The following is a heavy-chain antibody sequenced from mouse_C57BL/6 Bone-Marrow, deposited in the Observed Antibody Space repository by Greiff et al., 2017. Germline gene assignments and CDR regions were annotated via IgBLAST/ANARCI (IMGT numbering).Heavy chain of an antibody. CDR2: IYPGSGNT. CDR3: SRVEWLLPYYLDY. Sequence: QVQLQQSGAELVRPGASVKLSCKASGYTFTDYYINWVRQRPGQGLEWIARIYPGSGNTYYNEKFKGKATLTAEKSSSTSYMQLSSLTSEDSAVYFCSRVEWLLPYYLDYWGQGTTPTVSS. J-gene: IGHJ2*01. CDR1: GYTFTDYY. D-gene: IGHD2-3*01. V-gene: IGHV1-76*01.